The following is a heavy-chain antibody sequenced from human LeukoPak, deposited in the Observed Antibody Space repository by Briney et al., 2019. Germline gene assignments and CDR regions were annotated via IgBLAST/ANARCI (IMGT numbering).Heavy chain of an antibody. CDR2: ISAYNGNA. CDR3: ARVLRYFDWLPSPHFVY. CDR1: GYTFTSYG. Sequence: ASVKVSCKASGYTFTSYGISWVRQAPGQGLEWMGWISAYNGNANYAQKLQGRVTMTTDTSTSTAYMELRSLRSDDTAVYYCARVLRYFDWLPSPHFVYWGQGTLVTVSS. D-gene: IGHD3-9*01. V-gene: IGHV1-18*01. J-gene: IGHJ4*02.